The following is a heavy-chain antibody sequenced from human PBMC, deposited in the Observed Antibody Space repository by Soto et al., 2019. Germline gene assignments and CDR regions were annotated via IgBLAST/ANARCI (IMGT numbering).Heavy chain of an antibody. CDR2: IIPIFGTA. J-gene: IGHJ6*02. CDR3: ARRDYPTRTSYFGTDV. V-gene: IGHV1-69*13. D-gene: IGHD4-17*01. Sequence: SVKVSCKASGGTFSSYAISWVRQAPGQGLEWMGGIIPIFGTANYAQKFQGRVTITADESTSTAYMELSSLRSEDTAVYYCARRDYPTRTSYFGTDVLGQGTTVTVPS. CDR1: GGTFSSYA.